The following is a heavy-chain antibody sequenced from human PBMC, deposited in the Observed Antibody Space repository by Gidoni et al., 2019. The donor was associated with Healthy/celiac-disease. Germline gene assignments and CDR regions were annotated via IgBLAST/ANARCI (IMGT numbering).Heavy chain of an antibody. D-gene: IGHD2-15*01. CDR1: GYTFTSYY. CDR2: INPSGGST. J-gene: IGHJ6*02. CDR3: ARDLLIVVVVAATSHYYYYGMDV. V-gene: IGHV1-46*01. Sequence: QVQLVLSGAEVKKPGASVKVSCKASGYTFTSYYMHWVRQAPGQGLEWMGIINPSGGSTSYAQKFQGRVTMTRDTSTSTVYMELSSLRSEDTAVYYCARDLLIVVVVAATSHYYYYGMDVWGQGTTVTVSS.